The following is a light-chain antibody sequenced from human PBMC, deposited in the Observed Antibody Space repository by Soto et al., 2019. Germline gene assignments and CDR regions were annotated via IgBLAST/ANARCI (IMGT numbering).Light chain of an antibody. J-gene: IGKJ1*01. CDR1: QDISSW. Sequence: DIQMTQSPSFVSASVGDRVTITCRASQDISSWLVWYQQKPGKAPKLLIHATSGLQSGVPSRFSGSGSGTEFTLTISSLQPDDFATYYCQHYNSYSEAFGQGTKVDI. CDR2: ATS. CDR3: QHYNSYSEA. V-gene: IGKV1D-16*01.